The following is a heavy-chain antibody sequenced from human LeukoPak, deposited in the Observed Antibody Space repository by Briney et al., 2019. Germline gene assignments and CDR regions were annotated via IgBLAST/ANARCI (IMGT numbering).Heavy chain of an antibody. CDR3: ARGVEPLAANTLAY. D-gene: IGHD1-14*01. CDR1: GFTVITND. V-gene: IGHV3-53*01. CDR2: LYSDGNT. Sequence: GGSLKLSCAASGFTVITNDMTWVRQAPGKGLEWVSVLYSDGNTKYADSVQGRFTISRDNSKNTLYLEMNSLSPDDTAVYYCARGVEPLAANTLAYWGQGTLVTVSS. J-gene: IGHJ4*02.